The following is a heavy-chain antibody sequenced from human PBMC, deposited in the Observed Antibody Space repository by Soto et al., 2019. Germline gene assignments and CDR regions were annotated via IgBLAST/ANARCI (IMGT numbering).Heavy chain of an antibody. D-gene: IGHD1-20*01. CDR3: ARDKWNYYNYYGMDV. V-gene: IGHV3-74*03. Sequence: DVQLVESGGGLVQPGGSLRLSCAASGFTFSNYWMHWVRQAPGKGLVWVAYINSDASTIKYADSVKVRFTISRDNARNTLYLQMNSLRGDDTAVYYCARDKWNYYNYYGMDVWGQGTRVTVS. J-gene: IGHJ6*02. CDR1: GFTFSNYW. CDR2: INSDASTI.